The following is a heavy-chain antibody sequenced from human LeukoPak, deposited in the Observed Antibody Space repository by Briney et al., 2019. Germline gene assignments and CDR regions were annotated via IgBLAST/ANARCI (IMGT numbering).Heavy chain of an antibody. V-gene: IGHV5-51*01. CDR2: IYPSDSDT. CDR3: ARRSDSTTAGLVLDP. CDR1: GYSFTNYW. Sequence: GESLKISCKGSGYSFTNYWLGWLRQMPGKGLEWRRIIYPSDSDTRYSPSFQGQVTISADKSINTAYLQWSSLKASDTAMYECARRSDSTTAGLVLDPWGQGTLVTVSS. J-gene: IGHJ5*02. D-gene: IGHD1-14*01.